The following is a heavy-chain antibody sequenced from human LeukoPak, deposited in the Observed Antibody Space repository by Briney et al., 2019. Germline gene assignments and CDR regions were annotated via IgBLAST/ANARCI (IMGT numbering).Heavy chain of an antibody. CDR1: GGSISSYY. D-gene: IGHD3-22*01. V-gene: IGHV4-4*07. CDR2: IYTSGST. Sequence: SETLSLTCTVSGGSISSYYWSWIRQPAGKGLEWIGRIYTSGSTNYNPSLKSRVTMSVDTSKNQFSLKLSSVTAADTAVYYCARGSYYYGSSGYYYDYWGQGTLVTVSS. CDR3: ARGSYYYGSSGYYYDY. J-gene: IGHJ4*02.